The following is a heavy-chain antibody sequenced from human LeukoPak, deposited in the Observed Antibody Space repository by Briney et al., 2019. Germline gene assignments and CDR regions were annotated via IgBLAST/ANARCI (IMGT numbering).Heavy chain of an antibody. CDR2: MNPNSGNT. CDR1: GYTFTSYE. Sequence: ASVKVSCKASGYTFTSYEINLVLQATGQGLEWMGWMNPNSGNTGYAQKVQGTVTMTRNTSISTAYMELSSLRSDDPAVYYRARECRARSWTYYYYYYMDVWGKGTTVTISS. D-gene: IGHD6-13*01. J-gene: IGHJ6*03. CDR3: ARECRARSWTYYYYYYMDV. V-gene: IGHV1-8*01.